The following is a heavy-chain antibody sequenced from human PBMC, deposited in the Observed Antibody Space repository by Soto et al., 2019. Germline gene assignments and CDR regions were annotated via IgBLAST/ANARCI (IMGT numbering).Heavy chain of an antibody. J-gene: IGHJ4*02. CDR2: TYYSGST. CDR1: GGSISSYY. Sequence: SETLSLTCTVSGGSISSYYWSWIRQPPGKGLEWIAYTYYSGSTNYNPSLKSRVTISIDTSKNQFSLRLSSVTAADTAMYYCAGLVGRDGYNSPYWGQGTPVTAPQ. D-gene: IGHD5-12*01. CDR3: AGLVGRDGYNSPY. V-gene: IGHV4-59*01.